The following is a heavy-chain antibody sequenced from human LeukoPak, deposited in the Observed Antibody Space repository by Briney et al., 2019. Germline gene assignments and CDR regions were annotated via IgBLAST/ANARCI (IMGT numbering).Heavy chain of an antibody. D-gene: IGHD6-6*01. V-gene: IGHV3-30*04. CDR1: GFTFSRYG. J-gene: IGHJ4*02. Sequence: GGSLRLSCAASGFTFSRYGMHWVRQAPGKGLEWVTAISYDGSNKYYADSVKGRFTISRDNSKNTLYVQMNSLRAEDTAVYYCARGSRSSSIPTKYWGQGTLVTVSS. CDR3: ARGSRSSSIPTKY. CDR2: ISYDGSNK.